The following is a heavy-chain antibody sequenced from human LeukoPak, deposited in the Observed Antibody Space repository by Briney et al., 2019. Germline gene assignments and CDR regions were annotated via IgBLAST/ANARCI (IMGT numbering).Heavy chain of an antibody. V-gene: IGHV3-7*01. Sequence: HPGGSLRLSCAASGFTFSSYWMSWVRQAPGKGLEWVANIKQDGSEKYYVDSVKGRFTISRDNAKNSLYLQMNSLRAEDTAVYYCARVIVVVPAAVYYMDVWGKGTTVTVSS. CDR3: ARVIVVVPAAVYYMDV. D-gene: IGHD2-2*01. CDR2: IKQDGSEK. CDR1: GFTFSSYW. J-gene: IGHJ6*03.